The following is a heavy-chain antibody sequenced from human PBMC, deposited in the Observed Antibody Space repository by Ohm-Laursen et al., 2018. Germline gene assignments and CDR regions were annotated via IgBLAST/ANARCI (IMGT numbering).Heavy chain of an antibody. D-gene: IGHD1-1*01. CDR3: ARDPRQLGDFYFDY. Sequence: GSLRLSCTASGFTITSFAMHWVRHAPGKGLEYVSGISSNGGTTYYANSVKGRFTISRDNPKSTLYPQMGSLRDEDMAVYYCARDPRQLGDFYFDYWGQGTLVTVSS. CDR1: GFTITSFA. V-gene: IGHV3-64*01. CDR2: ISSNGGTT. J-gene: IGHJ4*02.